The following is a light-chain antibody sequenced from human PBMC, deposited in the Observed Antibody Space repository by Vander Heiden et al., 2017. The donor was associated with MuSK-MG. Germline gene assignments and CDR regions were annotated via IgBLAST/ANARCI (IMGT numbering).Light chain of an antibody. J-gene: IGLJ2*01. Sequence: QSVLTQPPSVSGAPGQRVTISCTGSSSNIGAGYDVHWYQQLPGTAPKLLIYGNTNRPSGVPDRFSVSKSATSASLAITGLQAEDEADYYCQSYDSSLSGYVIFGGGTKLTVL. V-gene: IGLV1-40*01. CDR3: QSYDSSLSGYVI. CDR1: SSNIGAGYD. CDR2: GNT.